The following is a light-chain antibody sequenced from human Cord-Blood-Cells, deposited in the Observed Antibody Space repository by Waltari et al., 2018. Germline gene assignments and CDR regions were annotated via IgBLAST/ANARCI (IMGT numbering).Light chain of an antibody. J-gene: IGKJ2*01. CDR3: QQYNNWSYT. V-gene: IGKV3-15*01. Sequence: EIVMTQSPATLSVSPGERATLSCRASQSVSSNLAWYQQKPGKAPRLRIYGASTRATGIPARFSGSGSGTEFTLTISSLQSEDFAGYYCQQYNNWSYTFGQATKLEIK. CDR1: QSVSSN. CDR2: GAS.